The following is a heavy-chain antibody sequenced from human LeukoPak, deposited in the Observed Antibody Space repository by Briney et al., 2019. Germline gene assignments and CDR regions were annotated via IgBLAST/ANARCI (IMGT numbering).Heavy chain of an antibody. CDR1: GGSISSGDYY. V-gene: IGHV4-31*03. Sequence: PSETLSLTCTVSGGSISSGDYYWNWIRQHPGKGVEWIGYFYHSGSTYYNPSLKSRVTISVDMSENQFSLKLSSVTAADTAVYYCARGGYDCSTTSCYPLTFDYWGREPWSPSPQ. J-gene: IGHJ4*02. CDR2: FYHSGST. CDR3: ARGGYDCSTTSCYPLTFDY. D-gene: IGHD2-2*01.